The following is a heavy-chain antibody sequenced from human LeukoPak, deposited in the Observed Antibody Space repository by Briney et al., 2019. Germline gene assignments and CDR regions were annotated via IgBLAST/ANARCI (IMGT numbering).Heavy chain of an antibody. V-gene: IGHV4-31*03. D-gene: IGHD4-11*01. CDR2: IYYSGST. J-gene: IGHJ6*02. CDR3: ARVNPVTYYGMDV. Sequence: SETLSLTCTVSGGSISSGGYYWSWIRQHPGKGLEWIGYIYYSGSTYYNPSLKSRVTKSVDTSKNQFSLKLSSVTAADTAVYYCARVNPVTYYGMDVWGQGTTVTVSS. CDR1: GGSISSGGYY.